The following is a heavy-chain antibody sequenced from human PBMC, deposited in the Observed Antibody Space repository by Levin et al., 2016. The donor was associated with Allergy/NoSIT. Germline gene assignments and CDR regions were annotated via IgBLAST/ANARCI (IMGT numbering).Heavy chain of an antibody. D-gene: IGHD5-12*01. J-gene: IGHJ4*02. V-gene: IGHV1-69*06. CDR2: IIPIFGTA. Sequence: WVRQAPGQGLEWMGGIIPIFGTANYAQKFQGRVTITADKSTSTAYMELSSLRSEDTAVYYCARGGYSGYDYRASRNYYFDYWGQGTLVTVSS. CDR3: ARGGYSGYDYRASRNYYFDY.